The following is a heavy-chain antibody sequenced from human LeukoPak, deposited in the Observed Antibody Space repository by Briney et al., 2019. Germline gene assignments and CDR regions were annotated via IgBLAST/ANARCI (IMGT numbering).Heavy chain of an antibody. D-gene: IGHD2-2*02. CDR2: INSDGSST. J-gene: IGHJ4*02. V-gene: IGHV3-74*01. CDR3: ARDKLRCSSTSCYNFDY. Sequence: PGGSLRLACAAAGFTFNTYWMHSVRQDPGNWLVLVSRINSDGSSTGYADSVKGRFTISRDNAKNTLSLQMNSLRVEDTAVYYCARDKLRCSSTSCYNFDYWGQGALVTVSS. CDR1: GFTFNTYW.